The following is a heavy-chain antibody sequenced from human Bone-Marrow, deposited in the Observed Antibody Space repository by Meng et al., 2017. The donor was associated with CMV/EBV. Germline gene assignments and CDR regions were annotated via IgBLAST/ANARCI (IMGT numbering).Heavy chain of an antibody. CDR1: GFTFSSYA. V-gene: IGHV3-23*01. J-gene: IGHJ4*02. CDR3: ARGSGSYSNPYY. D-gene: IGHD1-26*01. Sequence: SCAASGFTFSSYAMSWVRQAPGKGLEWVSAISGSGGSTYYADSVKGRFTISRDNSKNTLYLQMNSLRAEDTAVYYCARGSGSYSNPYYWGQGTLVTVSS. CDR2: ISGSGGST.